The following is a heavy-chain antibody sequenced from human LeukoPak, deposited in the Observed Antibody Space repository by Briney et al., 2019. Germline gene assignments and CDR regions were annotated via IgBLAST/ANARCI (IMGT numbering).Heavy chain of an antibody. Sequence: ASVKVSCTVSGSSLSELSLYWVRQAPGKGLEWMGGFDVIDSETFYAQKFQGRVTMPEDSSRDTANMELRSLTSDDTALYYCAAGRPYSLLDYWGQGTLVTVSS. D-gene: IGHD5-18*01. CDR1: GSSLSELS. J-gene: IGHJ4*02. CDR2: FDVIDSET. V-gene: IGHV1-24*01. CDR3: AAGRPYSLLDY.